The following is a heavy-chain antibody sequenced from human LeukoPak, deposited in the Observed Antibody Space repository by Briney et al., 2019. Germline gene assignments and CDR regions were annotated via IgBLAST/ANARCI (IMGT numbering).Heavy chain of an antibody. V-gene: IGHV3-74*01. CDR1: GFTFSRYW. CDR3: ARAPSEVGGYYPEYFRH. CDR2: IKSDGKT. D-gene: IGHD3-22*01. J-gene: IGHJ1*01. Sequence: GGSLRLSCEASGFTFSRYWMHWVRQAPGKGLVWISRIKSDGKTNYADSVKGRFTISRDNAKNTVSLQMDSLRAEDTGVYYCARAPSEVGGYYPEYFRHWGQGTLVTVSS.